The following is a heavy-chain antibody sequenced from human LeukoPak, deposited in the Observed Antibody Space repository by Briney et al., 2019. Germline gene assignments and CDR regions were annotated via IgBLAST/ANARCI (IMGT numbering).Heavy chain of an antibody. V-gene: IGHV3-74*01. J-gene: IGHJ5*02. D-gene: IGHD1-26*01. CDR2: IHSDGTTT. CDR1: GFTFSSYW. CDR3: GRDLGGRGGA. Sequence: PGGSLRLSYAASGFTFSSYWMHWVRQPPGKGLVWVSRIHSDGTTTSYADSVKGRFTISRDNAKDTLYLQMNSLRPEDTAVYYCGRDLGGRGGAWGQGTLVTVSS.